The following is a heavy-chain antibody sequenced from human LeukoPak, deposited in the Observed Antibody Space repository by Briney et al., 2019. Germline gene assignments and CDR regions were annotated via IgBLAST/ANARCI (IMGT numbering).Heavy chain of an antibody. CDR2: ISSSGSTI. Sequence: GGSLRLSCAASGFTFSDYYMSWIRQAPGKGLEWVPYISSSGSTIYYADSVKGRFTISRDNAKNSLYLQMNSLRAEDTAVYYCARVSLSDRYFDWLLTYYFDYWGQGTLVTVSS. CDR1: GFTFSDYY. D-gene: IGHD3-9*01. CDR3: ARVSLSDRYFDWLLTYYFDY. J-gene: IGHJ4*02. V-gene: IGHV3-11*04.